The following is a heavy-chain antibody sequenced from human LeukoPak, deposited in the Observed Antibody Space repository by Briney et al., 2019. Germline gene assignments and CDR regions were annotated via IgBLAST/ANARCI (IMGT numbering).Heavy chain of an antibody. V-gene: IGHV3-21*01. Sequence: PGGSLRLSCAASGFTFSSYSMNWVRQAPGKGLEWVSSISSSSSYIYCADSVKGRFTISRDNAKNSLYLQMNSLRAEDTAVYYCARHVVVPAESYYMDVWGKGTTVTVSS. CDR2: ISSSSSYI. D-gene: IGHD2-2*01. J-gene: IGHJ6*03. CDR1: GFTFSSYS. CDR3: ARHVVVPAESYYMDV.